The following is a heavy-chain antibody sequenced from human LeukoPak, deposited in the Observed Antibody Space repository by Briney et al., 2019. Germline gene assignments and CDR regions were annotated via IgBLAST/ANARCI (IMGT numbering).Heavy chain of an antibody. D-gene: IGHD3-3*01. J-gene: IGHJ4*02. CDR1: GFTFTSSA. CDR2: IVVGSGNT. Sequence: ASVKVSCKASGFTFTSSAVQWVRQARGQRLEWIGWIVVGSGNTNYAQKFQERVTITRDMSTSTAYMELSRLRSDDTAVYYCAREYHKTYYDFWSGYSVDYWGQGTLVTVSS. V-gene: IGHV1-58*01. CDR3: AREYHKTYYDFWSGYSVDY.